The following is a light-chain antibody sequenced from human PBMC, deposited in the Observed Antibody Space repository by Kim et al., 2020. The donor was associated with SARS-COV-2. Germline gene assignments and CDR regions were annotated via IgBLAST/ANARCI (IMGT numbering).Light chain of an antibody. CDR2: EDN. J-gene: IGLJ2*01. CDR3: QSYDSSNVV. V-gene: IGLV6-57*03. CDR1: SGSMASNY. Sequence: GKTVNISCTRSSGSMASNYVQWYQQRPGSAPTTVIYEDNQRPSGVPDRFSGSIDSSSNSASLTISGLKTEDEADYYCQSYDSSNVVFGGGTQLTVL.